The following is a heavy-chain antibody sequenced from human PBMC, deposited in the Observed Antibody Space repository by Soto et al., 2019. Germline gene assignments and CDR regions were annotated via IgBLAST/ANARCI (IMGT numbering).Heavy chain of an antibody. J-gene: IGHJ6*02. CDR1: GFTFSSYA. CDR2: ISGSGGST. V-gene: IGHV3-23*01. CDR3: AKVRPLDAYSSSSLYYYDGMDV. D-gene: IGHD6-13*01. Sequence: EVQLLESGGGLVQPGGSLRLSCAASGFTFSSYAMSWVRQAPGKGLEWVSAISGSGGSTYYADSVKGRFTISRDNSKSTLYLQMNSLRAEDTAVYYCAKVRPLDAYSSSSLYYYDGMDVWGQGTTVTVSS.